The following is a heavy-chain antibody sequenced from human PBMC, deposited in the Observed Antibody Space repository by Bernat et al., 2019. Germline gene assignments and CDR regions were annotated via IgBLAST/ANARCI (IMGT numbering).Heavy chain of an antibody. J-gene: IGHJ4*02. CDR3: EKTRQPNGNYDLDY. V-gene: IGHV3-30*02. D-gene: IGHD4-17*01. CDR1: GFTFSSYG. Sequence: QVQLVESGGGVVQPGGSLRLSCAASGFTFSSYGMHWVRQAPGKGLEWVAVIRYDGSNKYYADSVKGRFTISRDNSKNTLYLQMNSLRAEDTAVYYCEKTRQPNGNYDLDYWGQGTLVTVSS. CDR2: IRYDGSNK.